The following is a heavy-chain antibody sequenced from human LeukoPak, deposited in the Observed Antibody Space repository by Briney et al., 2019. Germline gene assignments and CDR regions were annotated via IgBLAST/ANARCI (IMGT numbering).Heavy chain of an antibody. D-gene: IGHD6-6*01. Sequence: PSETLSLTCSVSGYSISSGYYWGWIRQPPGKGLEWIGSIYHSGSTYYNPSLKSRVTISVDTSKNRFSLKLNSVTAADSAMYYCARDSTYSSSSHNWFDPWGQGTLVSVSS. CDR3: ARDSTYSSSSHNWFDP. CDR2: IYHSGST. J-gene: IGHJ5*02. V-gene: IGHV4-38-2*02. CDR1: GYSISSGYY.